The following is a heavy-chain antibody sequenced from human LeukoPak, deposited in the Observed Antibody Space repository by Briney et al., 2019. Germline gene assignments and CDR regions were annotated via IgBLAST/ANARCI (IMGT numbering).Heavy chain of an antibody. CDR2: TSGSGDNT. CDR1: GFTFSSYA. V-gene: IGHV3-23*01. J-gene: IGHJ4*02. Sequence: GGSLRLSCAASGFTFSSYAMTWVRQAPGKGLEWVSITSGSGDNTYYADSVKGRFTISRDNSKNTLYLQMNSLRAEDTAVYYCAGGGRSSWYYFDSWGQGTLVTVSS. CDR3: AGGGRSSWYYFDS. D-gene: IGHD6-13*01.